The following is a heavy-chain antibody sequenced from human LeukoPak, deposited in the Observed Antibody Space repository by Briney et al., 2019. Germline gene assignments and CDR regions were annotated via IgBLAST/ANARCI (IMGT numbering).Heavy chain of an antibody. V-gene: IGHV3-9*03. CDR3: AKATGKSDYYYMHV. CDR2: LSWNIGRI. CDR1: GFTFDDYV. D-gene: IGHD3-9*01. Sequence: GGSLRLSCATYGFTFDDYVMLWVRHAPGKGLECVSGLSWNIGRIGYAESVKGRLTTSRDNAKNSLYLQMNSLRAEDMALYYCAKATGKSDYYYMHVWGKGTTVTVSS. J-gene: IGHJ6*03.